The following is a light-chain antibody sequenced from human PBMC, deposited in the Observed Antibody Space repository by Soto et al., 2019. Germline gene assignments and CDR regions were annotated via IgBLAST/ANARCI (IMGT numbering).Light chain of an antibody. V-gene: IGKV1-5*01. CDR2: DAS. J-gene: IGKJ1*01. Sequence: DIQMTQSPSTLSASVGDRVAITCRASQSVTYRLAWYQQKAGKAPKLLICDASSLESGVPSRFSGSGSGTEFTLSIAILQPGDFASYCCQQYYAYWTFGQGTKVDIK. CDR3: QQYYAYWT. CDR1: QSVTYR.